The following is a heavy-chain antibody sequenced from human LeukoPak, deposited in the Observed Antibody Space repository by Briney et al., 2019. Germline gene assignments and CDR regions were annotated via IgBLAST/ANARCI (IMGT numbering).Heavy chain of an antibody. D-gene: IGHD1-26*01. J-gene: IGHJ3*02. CDR2: IIPILGIA. CDR3: ARKRLWRGADAFDI. CDR1: GGTFSSYA. Sequence: SMKVSCKPSGGTFSSYAISWVRQAPEQGLEWMGRIIPILGIANYGQKFQGRVTMTRDTPISTAYMEQNRLRYDYTAVYYCARKRLWRGADAFDIWGQGTMVTVSS. V-gene: IGHV1-69*04.